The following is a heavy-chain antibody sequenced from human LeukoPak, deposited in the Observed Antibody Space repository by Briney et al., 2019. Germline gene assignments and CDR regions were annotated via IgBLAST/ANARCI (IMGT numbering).Heavy chain of an antibody. J-gene: IGHJ4*02. V-gene: IGHV3-30*03. Sequence: PGGSLRLSCAASGFPFSSYGMHWVRQAPGKGLEWVAVLSYDGSNEYYADSVKGRFTISRENSKNTLYLQMNSLRVEDTAVYYCAGSWFYRDYFEYWGQGTLVTVSS. D-gene: IGHD3-10*01. CDR1: GFPFSSYG. CDR3: AGSWFYRDYFEY. CDR2: LSYDGSNE.